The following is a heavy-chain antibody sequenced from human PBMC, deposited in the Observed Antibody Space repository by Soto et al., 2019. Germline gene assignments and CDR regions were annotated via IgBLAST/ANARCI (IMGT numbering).Heavy chain of an antibody. CDR2: IYYSGST. Sequence: PSETLSLTCTVSGGSISSYYWSWIRQPPGKGLEWIGYIYYSGSTNYNPSLKSRVTISVDTSKNQFSLKLSSVTAADTAVYYCARGPESIAAAGTVYFDYWGQGTLVTVSS. D-gene: IGHD6-13*01. V-gene: IGHV4-59*01. CDR3: ARGPESIAAAGTVYFDY. CDR1: GGSISSYY. J-gene: IGHJ4*02.